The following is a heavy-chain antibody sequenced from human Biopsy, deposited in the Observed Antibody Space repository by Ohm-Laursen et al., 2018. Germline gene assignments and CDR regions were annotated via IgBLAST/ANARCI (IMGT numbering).Heavy chain of an antibody. Sequence: TLSLTCTVAGDSISRSDYYWTWIRQHPGKGLEWIGCIYYSGETYYKPSLKSRVSMSVDMSKSQFSLKLTSVTAADTAVYYCATDRGGYKYFYGMDVWGQGTTVTVSS. CDR2: IYYSGET. J-gene: IGHJ6*02. CDR1: GDSISRSDYY. V-gene: IGHV4-31*02. D-gene: IGHD3-22*01. CDR3: ATDRGGYKYFYGMDV.